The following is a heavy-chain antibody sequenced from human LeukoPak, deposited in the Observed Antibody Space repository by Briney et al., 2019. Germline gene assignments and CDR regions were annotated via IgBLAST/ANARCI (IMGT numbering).Heavy chain of an antibody. CDR1: GGSISSYY. V-gene: IGHV4-59*01. J-gene: IGHJ4*02. CDR2: IYYSGST. Sequence: SETLSLTCTVSGGSISSYYWSWIRQPPGKGLEWIGYIYYSGSTNYNPSLKSRVTISVDTSKNQFSLKLSSVTAADTAVYYCAREGFGYGADYWGQGTLVTVSS. D-gene: IGHD4-17*01. CDR3: AREGFGYGADY.